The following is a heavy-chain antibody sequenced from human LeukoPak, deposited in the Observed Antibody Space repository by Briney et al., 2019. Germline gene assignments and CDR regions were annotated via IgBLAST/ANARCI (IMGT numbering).Heavy chain of an antibody. CDR3: ARDGSGSGNYYNVAGFDY. J-gene: IGHJ4*02. CDR2: INADGSIR. D-gene: IGHD3-10*01. CDR1: DFTIAHTW. V-gene: IGHV3-74*01. Sequence: PGGSLRLSCVASDFTIAHTWVDWVRQDPGEGLVWVSSINADGSIRNYAESVKGRFTISRDNAKNSLYLQMNSLRAEDTAVYYCARDGSGSGNYYNVAGFDYWGQGTLVTVSS.